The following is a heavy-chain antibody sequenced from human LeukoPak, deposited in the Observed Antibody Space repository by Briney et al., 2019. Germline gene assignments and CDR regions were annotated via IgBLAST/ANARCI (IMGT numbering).Heavy chain of an antibody. J-gene: IGHJ4*02. V-gene: IGHV3-30-3*01. CDR2: ISYDGSNK. CDR1: GITFSSYA. D-gene: IGHD6-13*01. Sequence: PGTSLRLSCAASGITFSSYAMHWVRQAPGKGLEWVAAISYDGSNKYYADSVKGRFTISRDNAKNSLYLQMNSLRAEDTAVYYCARESSSWYGEGFDYWGQGTLVTVSS. CDR3: ARESSSWYGEGFDY.